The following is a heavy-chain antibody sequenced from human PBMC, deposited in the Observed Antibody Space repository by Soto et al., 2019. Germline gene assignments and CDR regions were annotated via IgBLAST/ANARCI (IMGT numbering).Heavy chain of an antibody. V-gene: IGHV3-23*01. CDR1: GFTFSSYA. Sequence: GGSLRLSCAASGFTFSSYAMSWVRQAPGKGLEWVSAISGSGGSTYYADSVKGRFTISRDNSKNTLYLQMNSLRAEDTAVYYCAKDVSRIFGVVPYYYYGMDVWGQGTTVTVSS. CDR2: ISGSGGST. D-gene: IGHD3-3*01. CDR3: AKDVSRIFGVVPYYYYGMDV. J-gene: IGHJ6*02.